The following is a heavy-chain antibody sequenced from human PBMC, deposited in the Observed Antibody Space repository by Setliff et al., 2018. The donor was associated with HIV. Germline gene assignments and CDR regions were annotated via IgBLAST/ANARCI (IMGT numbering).Heavy chain of an antibody. V-gene: IGHV4-31*03. Sequence: PSETLSLTCTVSGGSISTGGFYWTWICHHPGKGLEWLGYIYYSGTTYYNPSLKSRLSFSLDTSKNQFSLKLSSVTAADTAVYYCASPASGGSSGQYHYWGQGTLVTVSS. CDR3: ASPASGGSSGQYHY. CDR1: GGSISTGGFY. D-gene: IGHD6-19*01. J-gene: IGHJ4*02. CDR2: IYYSGTT.